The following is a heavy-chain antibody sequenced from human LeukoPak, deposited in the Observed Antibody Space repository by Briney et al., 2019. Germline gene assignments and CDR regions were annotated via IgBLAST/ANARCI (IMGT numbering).Heavy chain of an antibody. J-gene: IGHJ4*02. CDR3: ARVSRGKWELLGAHDY. D-gene: IGHD1-26*01. Sequence: GGSLRLSCAASGFTFSSYSMNWVRQAPGKGLEWVSSISRSSSYIYYADSVKGRFTISRDNAKNSLDLQMNSPRAEDTAVYFCARVSRGKWELLGAHDYWGQGTLVTVSS. CDR2: ISRSSSYI. V-gene: IGHV3-21*01. CDR1: GFTFSSYS.